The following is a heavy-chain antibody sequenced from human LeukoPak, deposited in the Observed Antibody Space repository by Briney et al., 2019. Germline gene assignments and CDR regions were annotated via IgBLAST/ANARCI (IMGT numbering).Heavy chain of an antibody. D-gene: IGHD1-26*01. CDR3: AREGAGSYYSFDY. J-gene: IGHJ4*02. CDR1: GYTFTGYY. Sequence: ASVKVSCKASGYTFTGYYMHWVRRAPGQGLEWMGRINPNSGGTNYAQKFQGRVTMTRDTSISTAYMELSRLRSDDTAVYYCAREGAGSYYSFDYWGQGTLVTVSS. CDR2: INPNSGGT. V-gene: IGHV1-2*06.